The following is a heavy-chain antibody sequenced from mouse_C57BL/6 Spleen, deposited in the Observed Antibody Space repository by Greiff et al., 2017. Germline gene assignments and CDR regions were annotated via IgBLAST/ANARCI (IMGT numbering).Heavy chain of an antibody. D-gene: IGHD1-1*01. CDR2: IDPSDSYT. CDR3: ARSVATDYAMDY. CDR1: GYTFTSSW. Sequence: QVQLQQPGAELVMPGASVKLSCKASGYTFTSSWMPWVKQRPGQGLEWIGEIDPSDSYTNYNQKFKGKSTLTVDTSSSTAYMQLSSLTSEDSAVYYCARSVATDYAMDYGGQGTSVTVSS. V-gene: IGHV1-69*01. J-gene: IGHJ4*01.